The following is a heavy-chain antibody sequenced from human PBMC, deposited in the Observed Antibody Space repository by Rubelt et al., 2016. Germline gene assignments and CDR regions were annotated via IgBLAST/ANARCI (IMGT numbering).Heavy chain of an antibody. Sequence: QVQLVQSGAEVKKPGASVKVSCKASGYTFTGYYMHWVRQAPGQGLEWMGGINPNSGGTNYAPKFQGRVPMTRDTSISTAYMELSRLTSDDTAVYYCARGNSGYDYGLDYWGQGTLVTVSS. CDR2: INPNSGGT. J-gene: IGHJ4*02. CDR3: ARGNSGYDYGLDY. CDR1: GYTFTGYY. D-gene: IGHD5-12*01. V-gene: IGHV1-2*02.